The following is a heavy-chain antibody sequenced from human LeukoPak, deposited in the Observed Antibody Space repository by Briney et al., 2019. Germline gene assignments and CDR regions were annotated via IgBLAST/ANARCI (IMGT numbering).Heavy chain of an antibody. V-gene: IGHV3-11*01. J-gene: IGHJ6*02. Sequence: GGSLRLSCAASTFSVSTNYMSWVRQAPGKGLEWVSYISSSGSTIYYADSVKGRFTISRDNAKNSLYLQMNSLRAEDTAVYYCARGGDGRIAAAYYYYGMDVWGQGTTVTVSS. CDR1: TFSVSTNY. D-gene: IGHD6-13*01. CDR3: ARGGDGRIAAAYYYYGMDV. CDR2: ISSSGSTI.